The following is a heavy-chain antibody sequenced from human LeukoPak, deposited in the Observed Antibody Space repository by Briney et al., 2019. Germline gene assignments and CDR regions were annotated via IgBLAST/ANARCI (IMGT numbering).Heavy chain of an antibody. V-gene: IGHV3-9*01. CDR3: VKDLRLDLHLDTFHI. J-gene: IGHJ3*02. Sequence: AGGSLRLSCAASGFTFDDFAMHWVRQPPGKGLQWISSISWDSGSRVYADSGKGRFGISRDNAKSSVYLDMHSLAPEDTALYYCVKDLRLDLHLDTFHIWGQGTMVTVS. D-gene: IGHD5-12*01. CDR2: ISWDSGSR. CDR1: GFTFDDFA.